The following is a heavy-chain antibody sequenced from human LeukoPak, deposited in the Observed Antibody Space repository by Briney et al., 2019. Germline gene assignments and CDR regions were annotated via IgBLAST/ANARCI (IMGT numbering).Heavy chain of an antibody. Sequence: ASVKVSCKTSGYTVTGYYIHWVRQAPGQGLEWMGRITPNSDGTDYAQKFQGRVTMTRDTSITTAYMELSSLRSDDTAVYYCASLRPTSRQYFDNWGQGTLVTVSS. D-gene: IGHD6-25*01. CDR3: ASLRPTSRQYFDN. CDR1: GYTVTGYY. V-gene: IGHV1-2*06. CDR2: ITPNSDGT. J-gene: IGHJ4*02.